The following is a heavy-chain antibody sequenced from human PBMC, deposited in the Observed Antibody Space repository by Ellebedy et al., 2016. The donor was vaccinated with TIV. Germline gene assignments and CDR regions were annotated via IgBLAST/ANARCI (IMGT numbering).Heavy chain of an antibody. V-gene: IGHV3-30*18. CDR3: AKDFWDLFDY. CDR1: GFSFRSYA. J-gene: IGHJ4*02. D-gene: IGHD1-26*01. CDR2: ISYDGRVK. Sequence: PGGSLRLSCAASGFSFRSYAMHWVRQAPGKGLEWVAIISYDGRVKYADSVQGRFTISRDDSKNTLFLQMDSLTTEDTAVYYCAKDFWDLFDYWGQGTLVTVSS.